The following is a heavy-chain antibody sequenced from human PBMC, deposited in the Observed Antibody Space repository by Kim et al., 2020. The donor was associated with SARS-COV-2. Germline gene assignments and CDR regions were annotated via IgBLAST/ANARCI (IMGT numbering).Heavy chain of an antibody. J-gene: IGHJ3*02. CDR3: ARGQAARPWVGAFDI. V-gene: IGHV1-3*01. CDR1: GYTFTSYA. D-gene: IGHD6-6*01. Sequence: ASVKVSCKASGYTFTSYAMHWVRQAPGQRLEWMGWINAGNGNTKYSQKFQGRVTITRDTSASTAYMELSSLRSEDTAVYYCARGQAARPWVGAFDIWGQGTMVTVSS. CDR2: INAGNGNT.